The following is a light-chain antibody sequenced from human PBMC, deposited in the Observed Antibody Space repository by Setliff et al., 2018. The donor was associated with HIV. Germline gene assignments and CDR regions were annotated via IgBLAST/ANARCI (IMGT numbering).Light chain of an antibody. CDR3: CSYAGSRTFYV. V-gene: IGLV2-23*02. CDR2: EVT. J-gene: IGLJ1*01. Sequence: QSALTQPVSVSGSPGQSITISCSGTSSDVGNYNLVSWYQQPPGKAPKLMVYEVTKRPLGVSTRFSGSKSCNTASLTISGLLAEDEADYYCCSYAGSRTFYVFGTGTKVTVL. CDR1: SSDVGNYNL.